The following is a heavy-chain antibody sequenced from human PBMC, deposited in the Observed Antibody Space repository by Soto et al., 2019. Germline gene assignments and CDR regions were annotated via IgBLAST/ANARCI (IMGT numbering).Heavy chain of an antibody. CDR1: GGSFSGYY. D-gene: IGHD3-3*01. Sequence: SETLSLTCAVYGGSFSGYYWSWIRQPPGKGLEWIGEINHSGSTNYNPSLKSRVTISVDTSKNQFSLKLSSVTAADTAVYYCAMRGYDFWSGYFWANDAFDIWGQGTMVTVSS. V-gene: IGHV4-34*01. CDR2: INHSGST. J-gene: IGHJ3*02. CDR3: AMRGYDFWSGYFWANDAFDI.